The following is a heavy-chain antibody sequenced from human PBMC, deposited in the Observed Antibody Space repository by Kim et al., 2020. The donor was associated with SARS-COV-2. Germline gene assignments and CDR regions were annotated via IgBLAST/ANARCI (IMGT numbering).Heavy chain of an antibody. D-gene: IGHD2-21*01. V-gene: IGHV4-31*02. Sequence: NHPALKSRVTISVDTSKNQFSLKLSSVTAADTAVYYCARVEVVRNWFDPWGQGTLVTVSS. CDR3: ARVEVVRNWFDP. J-gene: IGHJ5*02.